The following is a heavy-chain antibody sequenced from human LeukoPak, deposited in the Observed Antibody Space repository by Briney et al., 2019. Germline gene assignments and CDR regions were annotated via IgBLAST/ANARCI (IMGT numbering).Heavy chain of an antibody. CDR1: GGTFSSYA. V-gene: IGHV1-69*04. CDR2: IIPILGIA. D-gene: IGHD1-26*01. Sequence: SVKVSCKASGGTFSSYAISWVRQAPGQGLEWMGRIIPILGIANYAQKFQGRVTITADKSTSTAYMELSSLRSEDTAVYYCASIVGATTGSYYYGMDVWGQGTTVTVSS. CDR3: ASIVGATTGSYYYGMDV. J-gene: IGHJ6*02.